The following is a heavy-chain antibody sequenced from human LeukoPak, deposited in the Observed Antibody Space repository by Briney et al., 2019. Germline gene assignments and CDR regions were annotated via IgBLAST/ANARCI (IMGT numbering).Heavy chain of an antibody. CDR1: GYSFTGYY. Sequence: GASVKVSCKTSGYSFTGYYIHWVRQAPGQGLEWMGWINPNNGGTNYAQKFQGRVTMTRGTSISAAYMELSRLRSDDTAVYYCARDRLTGYEDFDIWGQGTMVTVSS. CDR3: ARDRLTGYEDFDI. D-gene: IGHD3-9*01. V-gene: IGHV1-2*02. J-gene: IGHJ3*02. CDR2: INPNNGGT.